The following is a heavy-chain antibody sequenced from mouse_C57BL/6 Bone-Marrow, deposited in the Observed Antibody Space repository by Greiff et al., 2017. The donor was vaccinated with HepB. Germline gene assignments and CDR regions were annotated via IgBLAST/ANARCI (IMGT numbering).Heavy chain of an antibody. Sequence: QVQLQQSGPGLVQPSQSLSITCTVSGFSLTSYGVHWVRQSPGKGLEWLGVIWSGGSTDYNAAFISRLSISKDNSKSQVFFKMNSLQADDTARYYCARDYGSSFYFDYWGQGTTLTVSS. V-gene: IGHV2-2*01. CDR1: GFSLTSYG. CDR2: IWSGGST. D-gene: IGHD1-1*01. J-gene: IGHJ2*01. CDR3: ARDYGSSFYFDY.